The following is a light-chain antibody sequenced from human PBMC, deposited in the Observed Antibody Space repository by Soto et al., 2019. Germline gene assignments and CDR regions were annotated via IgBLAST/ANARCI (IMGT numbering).Light chain of an antibody. Sequence: EIVMTQSPATLSVYPGERATLSCRASQSVSSNLAWYQQKPGQAPRLLIDGASTRATGIPAMFSGSGSGTEFTLTFRSLKSEDFAVYCCQQYNNWPPWTFGQGPKVEIK. CDR3: QQYNNWPPWT. CDR2: GAS. V-gene: IGKV3-15*01. CDR1: QSVSSN. J-gene: IGKJ1*01.